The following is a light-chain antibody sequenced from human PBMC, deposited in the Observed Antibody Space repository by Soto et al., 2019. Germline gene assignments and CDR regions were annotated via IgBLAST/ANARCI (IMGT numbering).Light chain of an antibody. J-gene: IGKJ1*01. CDR1: QSVDTC. CDR3: QQFYRYPWT. V-gene: IGKV1-5*03. CDR2: KAP. Sequence: DIQMTQSPSTLSASVGHRVTITCRASQSVDTCLAWYQQKPGKAPHLLIYKAPSLETGVPSRFSGSGSVTEFPLTISSQQPDDFATYYCQQFYRYPWTFGQGTKVEIK.